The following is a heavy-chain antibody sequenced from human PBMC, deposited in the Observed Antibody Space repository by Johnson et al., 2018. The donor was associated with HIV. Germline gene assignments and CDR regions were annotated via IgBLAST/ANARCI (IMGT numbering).Heavy chain of an antibody. CDR1: GFTFDDYG. CDR2: IRWDGAIT. J-gene: IGHJ3*02. V-gene: IGHV3-43D*03. CDR3: ARAEIYEGRVGDFAFDI. Sequence: VQLVESGGGVVRPGGSLRLSCAASGFTFDDYGMSWVRQAPGKGLEWVSLIRWDGAITHYADSVKGRFTLPRDNSRNSLYLQMKSLRPEDTALYYCARAEIYEGRVGDFAFDIWGRGTMVTVSS. D-gene: IGHD3-10*01.